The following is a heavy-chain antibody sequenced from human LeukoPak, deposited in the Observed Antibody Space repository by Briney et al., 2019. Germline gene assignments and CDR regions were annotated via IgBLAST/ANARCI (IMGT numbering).Heavy chain of an antibody. V-gene: IGHV3-74*03. CDR1: GFTFSTYW. Sequence: GGSLRLSCTASGFTFSTYWINWVRQSPGKGLVWVALINGDGSTTTHADSVKGRFTISRDNSKNTLYLQMNSLRPEDTAVYYCAKVGARGCSSSTCFIYWGQGTLVTVSS. J-gene: IGHJ4*02. CDR2: INGDGSTT. D-gene: IGHD2-2*01. CDR3: AKVGARGCSSSTCFIY.